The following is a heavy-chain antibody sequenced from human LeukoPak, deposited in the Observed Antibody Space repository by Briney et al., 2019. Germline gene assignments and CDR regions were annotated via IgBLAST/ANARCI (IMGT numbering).Heavy chain of an antibody. CDR3: ARGYSSSWVGY. D-gene: IGHD6-13*01. J-gene: IGHJ4*02. CDR1: GGSISSSSYY. Sequence: PSETLSLTCTVSGGSISSSSYYWGWIRQPPGKGLEWIGSIYYSGSTYYNPSLKSRVTISVDTSKNQFSLKLCSVTAADTAVYYCARGYSSSWVGYWGQGTLVTVSS. V-gene: IGHV4-39*01. CDR2: IYYSGST.